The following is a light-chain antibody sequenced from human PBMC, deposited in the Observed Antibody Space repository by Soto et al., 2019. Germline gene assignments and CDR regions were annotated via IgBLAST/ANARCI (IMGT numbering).Light chain of an antibody. CDR3: QHYNNWPRT. J-gene: IGKJ1*01. CDR1: QSVSSN. Sequence: EIVMTQSPATLSVSPGERSTLSCRASQSVSSNLAWYQQKPGQAPRLLIYRASTRATGIPARFSCSGSGTEFTLTISSLQSEDFAVYYCQHYNNWPRTFGQGTKVEI. CDR2: RAS. V-gene: IGKV3-15*01.